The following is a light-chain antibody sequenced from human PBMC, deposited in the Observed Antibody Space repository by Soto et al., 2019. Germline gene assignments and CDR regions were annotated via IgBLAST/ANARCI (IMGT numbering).Light chain of an antibody. V-gene: IGKV3-20*01. CDR1: QSMSNTY. J-gene: IGKJ4*01. Sequence: EIVLTQSPGTLSLSPGERATLSCRASQSMSNTYLAWYQQKPGQAPRLLIYEASSRATGISERFSGSGSGTDFTLTISRLEPGDFAVYYCQQYETSLITFGGGTKVEI. CDR3: QQYETSLIT. CDR2: EAS.